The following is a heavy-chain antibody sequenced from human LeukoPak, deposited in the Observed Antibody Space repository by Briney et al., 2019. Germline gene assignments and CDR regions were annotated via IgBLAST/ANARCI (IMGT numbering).Heavy chain of an antibody. V-gene: IGHV4-39*07. Sequence: PSETLSLTCTVSGGSISSSSYYWGWIRQPPGKGLEWIGSIYYSGSTYYNPSLKSRVTISVDTSKNQFSLKLSSVTAADTAVYYCALRRGYSGCFDYWGQGTLVTVSS. CDR2: IYYSGST. D-gene: IGHD5-12*01. CDR1: GGSISSSSYY. J-gene: IGHJ4*02. CDR3: ALRRGYSGCFDY.